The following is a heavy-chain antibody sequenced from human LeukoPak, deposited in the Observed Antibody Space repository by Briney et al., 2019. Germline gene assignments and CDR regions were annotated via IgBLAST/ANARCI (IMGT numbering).Heavy chain of an antibody. V-gene: IGHV5-51*01. Sequence: GESLKISCQASGYRFTTYWIAWVRQTPEKGLEYMGIIYPADSDTKYSPSFEGQVTISAAESINTAYLQWSGLKASDTAMYYCARGSPETRLRPTTFDYWGQGTLVTVSS. D-gene: IGHD1-1*01. CDR2: IYPADSDT. CDR3: ARGSPETRLRPTTFDY. J-gene: IGHJ4*02. CDR1: GYRFTTYW.